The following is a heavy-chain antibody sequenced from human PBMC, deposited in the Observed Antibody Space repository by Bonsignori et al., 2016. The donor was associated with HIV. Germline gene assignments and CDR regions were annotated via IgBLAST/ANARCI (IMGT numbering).Heavy chain of an antibody. V-gene: IGHV1-2*02. J-gene: IGHJ6*03. CDR2: INPNSGGT. D-gene: IGHD4-23*01. CDR3: AREEAQLLNYYMDV. Sequence: WVRQAPGQGLEWMGWINPNSGGTNYAQKFQGRVTMTRDTSISTAYMELSRLRSDDTAVYYCAREEAQLLNYYMDVWGKGTTVTVSS.